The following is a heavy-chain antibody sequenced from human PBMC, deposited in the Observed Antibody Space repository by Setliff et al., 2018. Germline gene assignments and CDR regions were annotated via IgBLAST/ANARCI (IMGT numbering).Heavy chain of an antibody. Sequence: LRLSCAASGFIFSGSAIHWVRQASGKGLEWVGRIRDKYNSYAIAYAASVEGRFTISRDDSKNMAYLQMNSLRTEDTAVYYCTTDLYYHDSSGYFNWGQGTLVTVSS. J-gene: IGHJ4*02. V-gene: IGHV3-73*01. CDR2: IRDKYNSYAI. CDR1: GFIFSGSA. CDR3: TTDLYYHDSSGYFN. D-gene: IGHD3-22*01.